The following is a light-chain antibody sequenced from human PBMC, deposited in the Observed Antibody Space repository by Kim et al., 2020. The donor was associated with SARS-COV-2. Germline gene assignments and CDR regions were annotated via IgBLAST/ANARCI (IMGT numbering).Light chain of an antibody. CDR3: QVWDSSSDHPSWV. V-gene: IGLV3-21*04. J-gene: IGLJ3*02. Sequence: SYELTQPPSVSVAPGKTARITCGGNNIGSKSVHWYQQKPGPAPVLVIYYDSDRPTGIPERFSGSNSWNTATLTISRVEAGDEADYYCQVWDSSSDHPSWVFGGATQLTVL. CDR1: NIGSKS. CDR2: YDS.